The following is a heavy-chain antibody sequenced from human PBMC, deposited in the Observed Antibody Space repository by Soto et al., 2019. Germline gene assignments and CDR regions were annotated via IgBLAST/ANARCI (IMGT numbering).Heavy chain of an antibody. CDR1: GYSINSGYY. Sequence: PSATLSLTCAVSGYSINSGYYWGWIRQSTGMGLERIGGVFHSGTTYSTPSLKTRLTISVDKSKNQFSLNVNAVTAADTAVYYCVRDFGDPHDFWSGSDYWGQGIPVTVPS. CDR2: VFHSGTT. V-gene: IGHV4-38-2*02. J-gene: IGHJ4*02. CDR3: VRDFGDPHDFWSGSDY. D-gene: IGHD3-3*01.